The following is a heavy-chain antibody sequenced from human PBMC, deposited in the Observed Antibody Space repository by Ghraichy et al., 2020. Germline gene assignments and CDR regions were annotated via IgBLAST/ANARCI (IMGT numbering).Heavy chain of an antibody. J-gene: IGHJ4*02. D-gene: IGHD5-12*01. CDR3: AREGFSGYNAH. V-gene: IGHV3-48*02. Sequence: GESLNISCAASGFTFSNYGLNWVRQAPGKGLEWVSYINSDSTSIHYAASARGRFTISRDNAKNSLYLQMNSLRDEDTAVYYCAREGFSGYNAHWGQGTLVTVSS. CDR2: INSDSTSI. CDR1: GFTFSNYG.